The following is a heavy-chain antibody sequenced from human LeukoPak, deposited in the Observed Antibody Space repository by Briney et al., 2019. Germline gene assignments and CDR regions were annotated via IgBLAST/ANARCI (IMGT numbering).Heavy chain of an antibody. CDR2: IIPILGIA. D-gene: IGHD6-19*01. Sequence: SVKVSCKASGGTFSSYAISWVRQAPGQGLEWMGRIIPILGIANYAQRFQGRVTITADKSTSTAYMELSSLRSEDTAVYYCARDQGYSSGWPIDYWGQGTLVTVSS. J-gene: IGHJ4*02. CDR3: ARDQGYSSGWPIDY. CDR1: GGTFSSYA. V-gene: IGHV1-69*04.